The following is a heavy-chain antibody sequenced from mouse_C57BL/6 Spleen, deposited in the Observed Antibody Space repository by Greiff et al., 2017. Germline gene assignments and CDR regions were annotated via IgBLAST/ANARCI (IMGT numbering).Heavy chain of an antibody. CDR3: ARSVATVSWEFDY. D-gene: IGHD1-1*01. CDR1: GYTFTSYW. CDR2: IHPNSGST. V-gene: IGHV1-64*01. J-gene: IGHJ3*01. Sequence: VQLQQSGAELVKPGASVKLSCKASGYTFTSYWMHWVKQRPGQGLAWIGMIHPNSGSTNSNGKFKSKAPLTVDKSSSTADLHLISRTSEDAAVYYCARSVATVSWEFDYWGQGTLVTVSA.